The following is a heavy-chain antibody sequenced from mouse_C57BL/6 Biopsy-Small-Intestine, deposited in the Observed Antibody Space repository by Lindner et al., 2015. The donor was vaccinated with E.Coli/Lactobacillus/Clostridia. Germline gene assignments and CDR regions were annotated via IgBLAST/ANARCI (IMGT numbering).Heavy chain of an antibody. CDR1: GYAFSSSW. Sequence: VQLQESGPELVKPGASVKISYKASGYAFSSSWMNWVKQRPGKGLEWIGRIYPGDGDTNYNGKFKGKATLTADKSSSTAYMQLSSLTSEDSAVYFCARRGSSHAMDYWGQGTSVTVSS. CDR3: ARRGSSHAMDY. V-gene: IGHV1-82*01. CDR2: IYPGDGDT. J-gene: IGHJ4*01.